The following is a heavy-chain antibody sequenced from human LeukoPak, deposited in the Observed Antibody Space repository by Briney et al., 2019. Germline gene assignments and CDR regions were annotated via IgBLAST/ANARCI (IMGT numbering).Heavy chain of an antibody. D-gene: IGHD6-13*01. J-gene: IGHJ5*02. CDR2: IIPIFGTA. V-gene: IGHV1-69*13. CDR1: GGTFSSYA. CDR3: ARCPSSSWKENWFDP. Sequence: SVKVSCKASGGTFSSYAISWVRQAPGQGLEWMGGIIPIFGTANYAQKFQGRVTITADESTSTAYMELSSLRSEDTAMYYCARCPSSSWKENWFDPWGQGTLVTVSS.